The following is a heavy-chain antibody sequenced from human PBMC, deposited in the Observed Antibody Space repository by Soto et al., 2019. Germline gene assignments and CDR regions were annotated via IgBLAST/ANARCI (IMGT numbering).Heavy chain of an antibody. V-gene: IGHV3-30*04. CDR1: GFTFSSYA. CDR2: IAYDGRNK. Sequence: GESLKISCAASGFTFSSYAMHWVRQAPGKGLEWVAVIAYDGRNKYYADSVKGRFTISRDNSKNTLYLQMNSLRAEDTAVYYCAKDPSGMATITSFDYWGQGTLVTVSS. D-gene: IGHD5-12*01. CDR3: AKDPSGMATITSFDY. J-gene: IGHJ4*02.